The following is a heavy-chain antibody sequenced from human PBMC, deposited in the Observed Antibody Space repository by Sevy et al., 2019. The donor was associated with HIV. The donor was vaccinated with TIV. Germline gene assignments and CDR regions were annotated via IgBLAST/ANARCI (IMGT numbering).Heavy chain of an antibody. CDR1: GFTFSSYG. CDR3: AIEVGRWELREFDP. CDR2: ISYDGSNK. V-gene: IGHV3-30*03. J-gene: IGHJ5*02. D-gene: IGHD1-26*01. Sequence: GGSLRLSCAASGFTFSSYGMHWVRQAPGKGLEWVAVISYDGSNKYYADSVKRRFTISRDNSKNTLYLQMNSLRAEDTAVYYCAIEVGRWELREFDPWGQGTLVTVSS.